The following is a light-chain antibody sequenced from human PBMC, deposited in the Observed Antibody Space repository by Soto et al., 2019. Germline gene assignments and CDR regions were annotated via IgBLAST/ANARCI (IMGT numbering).Light chain of an antibody. CDR2: DVA. J-gene: IGLJ2*01. V-gene: IGLV2-14*03. Sequence: QSALTQPASVSGSPGQSITISCTATNSDLGGHNFVSWYQQHPGKAPQLMIFDVATRPSGVSNRFSGSQSGNTASLTISGLQSEDEADYYCSSYTLSGTLGVFGGGTKLTVL. CDR3: SSYTLSGTLGV. CDR1: NSDLGGHNF.